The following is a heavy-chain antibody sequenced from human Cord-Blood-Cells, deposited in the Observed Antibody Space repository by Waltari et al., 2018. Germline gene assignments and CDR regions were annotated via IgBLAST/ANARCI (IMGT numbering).Heavy chain of an antibody. CDR3: AREGSMVRGVDY. J-gene: IGHJ4*02. CDR2: INHSGST. Sequence: QVQLQQWGAGLLKPSETLSLTCAVHGGSFRGYYWSWIRQPPGKGLEWIGEINHSGSTNYNPSLKSRVTISVDTSKNQFSLKLSSVTAADTAVYYCAREGSMVRGVDYWGQGTLVTVSS. D-gene: IGHD3-10*01. V-gene: IGHV4-34*01. CDR1: GGSFRGYY.